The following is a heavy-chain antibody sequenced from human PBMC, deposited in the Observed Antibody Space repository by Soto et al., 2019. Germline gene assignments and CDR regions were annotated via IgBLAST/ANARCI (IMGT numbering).Heavy chain of an antibody. J-gene: IGHJ4*02. CDR1: GFAFSNHG. D-gene: IGHD3-22*01. CDR2: IVREGSEK. CDR3: ARDADYDDNGLDL. V-gene: IGHV3-33*01. Sequence: QGQLVESGGGVVQPGRSLRLSCAASGFAFSNHGMHWVRQAPGKGLEWLAVIVREGSEKFYADSVKGRFTISRDNSKNTLYLEMSSLTAEDTAVYYCARDADYDDNGLDLWGQGTLVTVSS.